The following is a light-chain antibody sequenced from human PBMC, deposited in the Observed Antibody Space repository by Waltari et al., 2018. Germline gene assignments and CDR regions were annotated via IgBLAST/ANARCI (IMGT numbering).Light chain of an antibody. CDR1: QGISNY. CDR3: QKYKSATPRT. Sequence: DIQMTQSPSSLSASVGDRVTITCRASQGISNYLAWYQQQPGKVPKPLIYAASTLQSGVPSRFSGSGSGTDFTLTISSLQPEDVATYYCQKYKSATPRTFGQGTKVEIK. V-gene: IGKV1-27*01. CDR2: AAS. J-gene: IGKJ1*01.